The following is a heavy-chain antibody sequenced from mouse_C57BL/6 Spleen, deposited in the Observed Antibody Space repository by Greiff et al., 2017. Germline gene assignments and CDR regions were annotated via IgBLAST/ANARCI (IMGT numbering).Heavy chain of an antibody. J-gene: IGHJ4*01. CDR2: IWSGGST. V-gene: IGHV2-4*01. CDR1: GFSLTRYG. CDR3: AKNWGYGSPYAMDY. D-gene: IGHD1-1*01. Sequence: QVQLQQSGPGLVQPSQSLSITCTVSGFSLTRYGVHWVRQPPGKGLEWLGVIWSGGSTDYNAAFISRLSISKDNSKRQVFFKMNSLQADDTAIYYCAKNWGYGSPYAMDYWGQGTSVTVSS.